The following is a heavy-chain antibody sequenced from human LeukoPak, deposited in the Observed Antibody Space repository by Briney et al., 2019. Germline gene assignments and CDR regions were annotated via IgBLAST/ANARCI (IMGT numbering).Heavy chain of an antibody. Sequence: SETLSLTCTVSGGSISSYYWSWIRQPPGKGLEWIGYIYYSGSTNYNPSLKSRVTISVDTSKNQFSLKLSSVTAADTAVYYCARHSGYDHNWFDTWGQGTLVTVSS. J-gene: IGHJ5*02. CDR2: IYYSGST. D-gene: IGHD5-12*01. CDR3: ARHSGYDHNWFDT. CDR1: GGSISSYY. V-gene: IGHV4-59*08.